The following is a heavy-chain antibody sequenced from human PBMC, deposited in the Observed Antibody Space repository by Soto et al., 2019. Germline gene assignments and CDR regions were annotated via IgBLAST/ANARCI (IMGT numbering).Heavy chain of an antibody. CDR3: ARCSLVVVPAPGFDP. CDR1: GGSISSGGYY. V-gene: IGHV4-31*03. Sequence: TLSLTCTVSGGSISSGGYYWSWIRQHPGKGLEWIGYIYYSGTTYYNPSLKSRVTISVDTSKNQFSLKLSSVSAADTALYYRARCSLVVVPAPGFDPWGRGTLVTVS. D-gene: IGHD2-2*01. CDR2: IYYSGTT. J-gene: IGHJ5*02.